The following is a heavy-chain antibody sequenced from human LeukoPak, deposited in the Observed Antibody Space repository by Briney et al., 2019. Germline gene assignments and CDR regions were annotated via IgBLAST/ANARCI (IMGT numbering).Heavy chain of an antibody. CDR2: IVVGSGDT. CDR1: GFTFSTSA. CDR3: AAERYSDSCCWFDP. Sequence: TSVKVSCKASGFTFSTSAVQWVRQARGQRLEWIGWIVVGSGDTKYAQELQGRVTITRDMSTNTAYMELSSLRSEDTAVYYCAAERYSDSCCWFDPWGQGTLVTVSS. J-gene: IGHJ5*02. D-gene: IGHD1-26*01. V-gene: IGHV1-58*01.